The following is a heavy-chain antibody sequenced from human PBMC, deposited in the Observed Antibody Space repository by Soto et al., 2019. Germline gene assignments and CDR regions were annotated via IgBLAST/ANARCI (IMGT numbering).Heavy chain of an antibody. CDR2: IWYDGSNK. Sequence: QVQLVESGGGVVQPGRSLRLSCAASGFTFSSYGMHWVRQAPGKGLEWVAVIWYDGSNKYYADSVKGRFTISRDNSKNTLDLQMNSLRAEDTAVYYCARDYSNYNSYYYYGMDVWGQGTTVTVSS. CDR1: GFTFSSYG. V-gene: IGHV3-33*01. D-gene: IGHD4-4*01. J-gene: IGHJ6*02. CDR3: ARDYSNYNSYYYYGMDV.